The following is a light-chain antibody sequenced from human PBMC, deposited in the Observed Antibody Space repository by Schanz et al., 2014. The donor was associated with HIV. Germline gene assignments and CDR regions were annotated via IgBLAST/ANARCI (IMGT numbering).Light chain of an antibody. Sequence: ETVLTQSPGSLSLSPGERATLSCRTSQSVGGSQLAWYQHKRGQAPRLLIYATSFRATGIPDRFSGSGSGTDFTLTISRLEPEDYAVYHCQQYGSLPWTFGQGTKVEVK. J-gene: IGKJ1*01. V-gene: IGKV3-20*01. CDR3: QQYGSLPWT. CDR1: QSVGGSQ. CDR2: ATS.